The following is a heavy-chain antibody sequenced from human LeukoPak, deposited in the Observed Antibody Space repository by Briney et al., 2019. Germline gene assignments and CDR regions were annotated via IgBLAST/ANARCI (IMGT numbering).Heavy chain of an antibody. V-gene: IGHV3-30*18. CDR2: ISYDGSNK. CDR3: AKDYYGSGSYFDY. D-gene: IGHD3-10*01. CDR1: GFTLSSYG. Sequence: GRSLRLSCAASGFTLSSYGMHWVRQAPGKGLEWVAAISYDGSNKYYADSVKGRFTISRDNSKNTLYLQMNSLRAEDTAVYYCAKDYYGSGSYFDYWGQGTLVTVSS. J-gene: IGHJ4*02.